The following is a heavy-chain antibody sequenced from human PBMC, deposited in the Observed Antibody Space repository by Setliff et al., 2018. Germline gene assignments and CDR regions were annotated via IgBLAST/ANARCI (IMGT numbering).Heavy chain of an antibody. D-gene: IGHD3-22*01. Sequence: SVKVSCKASGYTFTSYGITWVRQAPAQGLEWMGGIIPGLGILDYAQKFQDRVTITADRSTSTAYMELSSLRPEDTAVYYCASRTHPHVITGITQGGGWWYYYYMDVWGKGTTVTVSS. CDR3: ASRTHPHVITGITQGGGWWYYYYMDV. V-gene: IGHV1-69*10. CDR2: IIPGLGIL. CDR1: GYTFTSYG. J-gene: IGHJ6*03.